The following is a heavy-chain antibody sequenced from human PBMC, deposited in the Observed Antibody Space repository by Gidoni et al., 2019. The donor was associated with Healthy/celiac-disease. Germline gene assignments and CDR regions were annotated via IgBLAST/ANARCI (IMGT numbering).Heavy chain of an antibody. J-gene: IGHJ5*02. V-gene: IGHV4-34*01. CDR3: ARGVTYYGSGSFSNWFDP. CDR2: INHSGST. D-gene: IGHD3-10*01. CDR1: GGSFSGYY. Sequence: QVQLQQWGAGLLKPSETLSLTCAVYGGSFSGYYWSWIRQPPGKGLEWIGEINHSGSTNYNPSLKIRVTISVDTSKNQFSLKLSSVTAADTAVYYCARGVTYYGSGSFSNWFDPWGQGTLVTVSS.